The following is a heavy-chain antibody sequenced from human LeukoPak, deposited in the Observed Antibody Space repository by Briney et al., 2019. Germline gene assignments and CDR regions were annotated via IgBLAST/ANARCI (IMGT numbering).Heavy chain of an antibody. CDR3: ARDIVSGSGSLDY. Sequence: GGSLRLSCAASRFSFSNYWMHWVRQAPGKGPVWVSRVKSDGSNPSYADSVKGRFTISRDNAESMLYLQMNTLGAEDTAVYYCARDIVSGSGSLDYWGQGTLVTVSS. V-gene: IGHV3-74*01. CDR2: VKSDGSNP. CDR1: RFSFSNYW. J-gene: IGHJ4*02. D-gene: IGHD3-10*01.